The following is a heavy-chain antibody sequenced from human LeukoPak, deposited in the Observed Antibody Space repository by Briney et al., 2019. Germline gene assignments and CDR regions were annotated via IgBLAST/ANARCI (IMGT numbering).Heavy chain of an antibody. Sequence: GRTLRLSCAASGFAFSTHGMHWVRQAPGKGLEWVAVISYDGNKKYYADSVKGRLTISRDNSNNTLYLQLNSLGVEDTAVYYCARVPGSQTYSGVDYWGQGTLVTVSS. CDR3: ARVPGSQTYSGVDY. CDR2: ISYDGNKK. CDR1: GFAFSTHG. D-gene: IGHD2-15*01. J-gene: IGHJ4*02. V-gene: IGHV3-30*03.